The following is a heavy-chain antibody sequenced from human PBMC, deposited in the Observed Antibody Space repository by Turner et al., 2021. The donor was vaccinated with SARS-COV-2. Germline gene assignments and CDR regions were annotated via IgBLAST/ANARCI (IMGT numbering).Heavy chain of an antibody. Sequence: QVQLQESGPGLVKPSETLSLTCTVSGGSISSYYWSWIRQPPGKELEWIGYIYYSGNTNYNPSLKSRVTISVDTSKNQFSLKLSSVTAADTAVYYCARDPGEGSFDYWGQGTLVTVSS. V-gene: IGHV4-59*01. CDR1: GGSISSYY. J-gene: IGHJ4*02. CDR2: IYYSGNT. D-gene: IGHD3-16*01. CDR3: ARDPGEGSFDY.